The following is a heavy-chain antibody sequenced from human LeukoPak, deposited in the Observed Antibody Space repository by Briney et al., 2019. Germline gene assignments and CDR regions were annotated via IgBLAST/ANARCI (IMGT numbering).Heavy chain of an antibody. CDR1: GGSLSPYC. CDR3: ARDFTTVVVIGGWFDP. Sequence: SETLSLTCAVSGGSLSPYCWSWIRQPPGKGLEWIGYISYSGRTNYNPSLKSRVTISVDTSKNHFSLKLNSVTAADTAVYFCARDFTTVVVIGGWFDPWGQGTLVTVSS. V-gene: IGHV4-59*01. CDR2: ISYSGRT. J-gene: IGHJ5*02. D-gene: IGHD3-22*01.